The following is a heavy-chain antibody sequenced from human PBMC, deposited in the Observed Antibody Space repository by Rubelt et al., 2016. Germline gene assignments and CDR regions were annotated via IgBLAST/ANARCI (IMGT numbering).Heavy chain of an antibody. CDR1: GGSISSSSYY. V-gene: IGHV4-39*01. J-gene: IGHJ4*02. CDR3: ARGRFLEWLPPDY. D-gene: IGHD3-3*01. CDR2: IYYSGST. Sequence: QLQLQESGPGLVKPSETLSLTCTVSGGSISSSSYYWGWIRQPPGKGLEWIGSIYYSGSTYYNPPLKSRVTISVDTSKNQFALKLSSVTAADTAVYYCARGRFLEWLPPDYWGQGTLATVSS.